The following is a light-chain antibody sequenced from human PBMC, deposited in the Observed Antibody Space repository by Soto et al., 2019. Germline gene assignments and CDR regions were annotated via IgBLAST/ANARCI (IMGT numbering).Light chain of an antibody. Sequence: QSMRTPPPSGSGARGQTVTMSCTGSSSNLGPGFDVHWYQHVPGKAPKLVLYGNTIRPSGVPDRFSGSKSGSSASLAITGLQAEDAADYSCQSYASSLTGSIFGTGPKVTVL. CDR1: SSNLGPGFD. J-gene: IGLJ1*01. V-gene: IGLV1-40*01. CDR2: GNT. CDR3: QSYASSLTGSI.